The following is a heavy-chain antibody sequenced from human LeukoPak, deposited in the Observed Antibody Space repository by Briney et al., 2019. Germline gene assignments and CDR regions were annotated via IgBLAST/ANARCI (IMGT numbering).Heavy chain of an antibody. V-gene: IGHV5-51*01. Sequence: GESLKISCKGSGYSFTSYWIGWVRQMPGKGLEWMGIIYPGDSDTRYSPSFQGQVTISADKSISTAYLQWSSLKASDTAMYYCARGLNRYYGGNWFAPWGQGTLATVSS. CDR2: IYPGDSDT. CDR3: ARGLNRYYGGNWFAP. D-gene: IGHD4-23*01. CDR1: GYSFTSYW. J-gene: IGHJ5*02.